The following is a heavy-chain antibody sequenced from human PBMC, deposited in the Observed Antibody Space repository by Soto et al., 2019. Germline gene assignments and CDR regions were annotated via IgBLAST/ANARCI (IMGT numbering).Heavy chain of an antibody. CDR2: INSDGSST. Sequence: GGSLRLSCAASGFTFSSYWMHWVRQAPGKGLVWVSRINSDGSSTSYADSVKGRFTISRDNAKNTLYLQMNSLRAEDTAVYYCARGPLIYYGMDVWGQGTTVTVSS. J-gene: IGHJ6*02. V-gene: IGHV3-74*01. CDR3: ARGPLIYYGMDV. CDR1: GFTFSSYW.